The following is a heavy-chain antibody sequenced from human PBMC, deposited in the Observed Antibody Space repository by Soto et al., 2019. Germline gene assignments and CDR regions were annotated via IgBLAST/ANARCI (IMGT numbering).Heavy chain of an antibody. J-gene: IGHJ5*02. V-gene: IGHV1-3*01. D-gene: IGHD3-3*01. Sequence: ASVKVSCKASGYTFTSYAMHWVRQAPGQRLEWMGWINAGNGNTKYSQKFQGRVTITRDTSASTAYMELSSLRSEGTAVYYCARGLSPLSTYYDFWSGYSNWFDPWGQGTLVTVSS. CDR1: GYTFTSYA. CDR2: INAGNGNT. CDR3: ARGLSPLSTYYDFWSGYSNWFDP.